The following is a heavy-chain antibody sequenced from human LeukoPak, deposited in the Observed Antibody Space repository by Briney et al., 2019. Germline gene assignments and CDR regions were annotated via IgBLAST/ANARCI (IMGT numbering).Heavy chain of an antibody. CDR1: GGSISSYY. V-gene: IGHV4-59*01. D-gene: IGHD3-3*01. Sequence: SETLSLTCTVSGGSISSYYWSWIRQPPGKGLEWIGYIYYSVTTNYNPSLKSRVTISVDTPKNQFSLKLSSVTAADTAVYYCARREGGYDNYFDYWGQGTLVTVSS. J-gene: IGHJ4*02. CDR3: ARREGGYDNYFDY. CDR2: IYYSVTT.